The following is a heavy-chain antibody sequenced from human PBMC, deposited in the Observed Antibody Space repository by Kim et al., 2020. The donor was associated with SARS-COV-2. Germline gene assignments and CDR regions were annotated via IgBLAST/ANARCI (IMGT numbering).Heavy chain of an antibody. J-gene: IGHJ4*02. CDR1: GFTVSSNY. V-gene: IGHV3-53*01. CDR2: IYSGGST. Sequence: GGSLRLSCAASGFTVSSNYMSWVRQAPGKGLEWVSVIYSGGSTYYADSVKGRFTISRDNSKNTLYLQMNSLRAEDTAVYYCATADNYGELFDYWGQGTLVTVSS. D-gene: IGHD4-17*01. CDR3: ATADNYGELFDY.